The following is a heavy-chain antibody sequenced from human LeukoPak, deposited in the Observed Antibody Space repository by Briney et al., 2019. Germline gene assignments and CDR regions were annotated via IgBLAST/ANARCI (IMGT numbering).Heavy chain of an antibody. CDR2: IYTSGGT. Sequence: PSETLSLTCTVSGGSISSGGYFWSWIRQPAGKGLEWIGRIYTSGGTNYNPSLNSRVTVSIDTSTNQFSLRLTSVTAADTAVYYCATYCSLTSCHTGGGFQHWGQGTLVTVSS. CDR1: GGSISSGGYF. V-gene: IGHV4-61*02. D-gene: IGHD2-2*02. J-gene: IGHJ1*01. CDR3: ATYCSLTSCHTGGGFQH.